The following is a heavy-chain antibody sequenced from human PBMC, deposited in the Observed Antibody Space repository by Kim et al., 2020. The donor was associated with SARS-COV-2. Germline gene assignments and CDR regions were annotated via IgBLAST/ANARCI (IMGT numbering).Heavy chain of an antibody. V-gene: IGHV3-73*01. CDR3: TTSGSYPEG. CDR2: AT. J-gene: IGHJ4*02. D-gene: IGHD1-26*01. Sequence: ATAYAASVKGRFTISRDDSKNTAYLQMNSLKTEDTAVYYCTTSGSYPEGWGQGTLVTVSS.